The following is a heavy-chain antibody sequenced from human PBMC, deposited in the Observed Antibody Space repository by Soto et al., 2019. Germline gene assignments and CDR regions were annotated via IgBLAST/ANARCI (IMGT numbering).Heavy chain of an antibody. V-gene: IGHV3-74*03. D-gene: IGHD2-21*02. CDR2: IKSDGSGT. CDR1: GFTFSGYW. J-gene: IGHJ6*02. CDR3: AREETAWPLAYGLDV. Sequence: PGGSLRLSCAASGFTFSGYWMHWVRQAPGKGLEWVSRIKSDGSGTTYADSVKGRFSISRDNAKNSVSLQMNSLRDEDTAVYYCAREETAWPLAYGLDVWGQGTTVTVSS.